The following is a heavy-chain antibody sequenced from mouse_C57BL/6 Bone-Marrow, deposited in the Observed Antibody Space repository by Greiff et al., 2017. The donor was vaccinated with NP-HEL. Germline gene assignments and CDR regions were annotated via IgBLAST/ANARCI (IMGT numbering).Heavy chain of an antibody. CDR1: GYTFTSYW. CDR3: ARPSYGNYLDY. V-gene: IGHV1-59*01. Sequence: VQLQQPGAELVRPGTSVKLSCKASGYTFTSYWMHWVKQRPGQGLEWIGVIDPSDSYTNSNQKFKGKATLTVDTSSSTAYMQLSSLTSEDSAVYYCARPSYGNYLDYWGQGTTLTVSS. D-gene: IGHD2-10*01. CDR2: IDPSDSYT. J-gene: IGHJ2*01.